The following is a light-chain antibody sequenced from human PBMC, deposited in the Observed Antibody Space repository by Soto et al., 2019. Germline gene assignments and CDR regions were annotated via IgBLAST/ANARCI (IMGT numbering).Light chain of an antibody. CDR2: EVS. CDR1: SSDVGGYNF. CDR3: SSSTSSNTRV. Sequence: QSALTQPASVSGSPGQSITISCTGTSSDVGGYNFVSWYQQHAGKAPKLMIYEVSNRPSGISNRFSCSKSCNTASLTISGLQANEGADYYSSSSTSSNTRVFGTGTQITVL. V-gene: IGLV2-14*01. J-gene: IGLJ1*01.